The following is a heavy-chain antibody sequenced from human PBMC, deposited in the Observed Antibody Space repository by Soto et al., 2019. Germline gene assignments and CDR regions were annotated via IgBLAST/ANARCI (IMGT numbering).Heavy chain of an antibody. Sequence: SETLSLTCTVSGGSISSYYWSWIRQPPGKGLEWIGYIYYSGSTNYNPSLKSRITISVDTSKNQFSLKLSSVTAADTAVYYCARALDSSGWSVVSMDVWGQGTTVTVSS. CDR3: ARALDSSGWSVVSMDV. CDR2: IYYSGST. V-gene: IGHV4-59*12. CDR1: GGSISSYY. D-gene: IGHD6-19*01. J-gene: IGHJ6*02.